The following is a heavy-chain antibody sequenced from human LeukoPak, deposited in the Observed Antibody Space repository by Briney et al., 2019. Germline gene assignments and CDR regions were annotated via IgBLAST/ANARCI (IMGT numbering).Heavy chain of an antibody. CDR1: GFTFSSSW. CDR3: VRDLPGEGIDY. Sequence: PGGSLRLSCAASGFTFSSSWMHWVRQAPGKGLVWVSHVNSDGSSTNYADSVKGRFTISRDNAKNTLYLQMNSLRAEDTAVYYFVRDLPGEGIDYWGQGTLVTVSS. D-gene: IGHD3-10*01. J-gene: IGHJ4*02. CDR2: VNSDGSST. V-gene: IGHV3-74*01.